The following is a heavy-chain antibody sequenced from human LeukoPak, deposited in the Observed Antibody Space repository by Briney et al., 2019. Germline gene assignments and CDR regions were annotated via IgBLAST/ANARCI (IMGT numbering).Heavy chain of an antibody. CDR2: IYYSGST. Sequence: SETLSLTCTVSGGSISSYYWSWIRQPPGKGLEWIGYIYYSGSTNYNPSLKSRVAISVDTSKKQFSLNLTSVTAADTAVYYCARGPSVTSIGGPWGQGTLVTVSA. D-gene: IGHD4-17*01. J-gene: IGHJ5*02. CDR3: ARGPSVTSIGGP. CDR1: GGSISSYY. V-gene: IGHV4-59*01.